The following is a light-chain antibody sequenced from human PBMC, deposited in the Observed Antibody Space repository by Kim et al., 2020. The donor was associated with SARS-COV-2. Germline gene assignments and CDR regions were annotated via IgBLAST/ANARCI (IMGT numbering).Light chain of an antibody. CDR3: QQRSNRPRTT. V-gene: IGKV3-11*01. CDR1: QSVSSY. J-gene: IGKJ5*01. Sequence: SPGERATLSCRASQSVSSYLAWYQQKPGQALRLLIFDASNRATGIPARFSGSGSGTDFTLTISSLEPEDFAVYYCQQRSNRPRTTFGQGTRLEIK. CDR2: DAS.